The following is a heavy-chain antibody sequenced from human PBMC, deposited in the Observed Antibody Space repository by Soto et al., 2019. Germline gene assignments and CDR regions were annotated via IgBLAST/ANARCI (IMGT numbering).Heavy chain of an antibody. V-gene: IGHV4-59*01. CDR1: DASIRGYY. J-gene: IGHJ4*02. CDR2: FHYSGIS. Sequence: PSETLSVTCTVSDASIRGYYWSWIRQPPGKGLEWIGYFHYSGISNYNSSLKSRVTMSLDTSKNQFSLKLSAVTAADTAIYYCARGAIIWQYSDYSGQIAFFTLSP. D-gene: IGHD3-10*01. CDR3: ARGAIIWQYSDY.